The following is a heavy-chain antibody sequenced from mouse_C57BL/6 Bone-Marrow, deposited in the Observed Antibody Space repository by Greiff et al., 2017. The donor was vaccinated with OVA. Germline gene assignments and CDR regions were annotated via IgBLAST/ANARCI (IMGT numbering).Heavy chain of an antibody. CDR3: ARAGYYGSPNWFAY. CDR1: GYSITSGYY. CDR2: ISYDGSN. Sequence: VQLQQSGPGLVKPSQSLSLTCSVTGYSITSGYYWNWIRQFPGNKLEWMGYISYDGSNNYNPSLKNRISITRDTSKNQFFLKLNSVTTEDTATYYCARAGYYGSPNWFAYWGQGTLVTVSA. J-gene: IGHJ3*01. V-gene: IGHV3-6*01. D-gene: IGHD1-1*01.